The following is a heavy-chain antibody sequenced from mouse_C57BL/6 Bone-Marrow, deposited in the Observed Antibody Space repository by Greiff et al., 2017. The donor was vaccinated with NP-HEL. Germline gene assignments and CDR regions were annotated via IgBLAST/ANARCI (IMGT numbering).Heavy chain of an antibody. Sequence: EVKLVESGGDLVKPGGSLKLSCAASGFTFSSYGMSWVRQTPDKRLEWVATISSGGSYTYYPDSVKGRFTISRDNAKNTLYLQMSSLKSEDTAMYYCASPYYGSSPWYFDVWGTGTTVTVSS. J-gene: IGHJ1*03. CDR2: ISSGGSYT. D-gene: IGHD1-1*01. CDR1: GFTFSSYG. CDR3: ASPYYGSSPWYFDV. V-gene: IGHV5-6*01.